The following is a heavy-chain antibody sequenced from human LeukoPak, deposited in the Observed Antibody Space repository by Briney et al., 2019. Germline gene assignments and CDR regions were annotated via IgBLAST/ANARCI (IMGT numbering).Heavy chain of an antibody. CDR2: IYPGDSDT. CDR3: ARRSVTATRSFRYFDL. V-gene: IGHV5-51*01. J-gene: IGHJ2*01. CDR1: GYSFTSYW. D-gene: IGHD2-21*02. Sequence: GESLKISCKGSGYSFTSYWIGWVRQMPGKGLEWMGIIYPGDSDTRYSPSFQGQVTISADKSISTAYLQWSSLKASDTAMYYCARRSVTATRSFRYFDLWGRGTLVTVSS.